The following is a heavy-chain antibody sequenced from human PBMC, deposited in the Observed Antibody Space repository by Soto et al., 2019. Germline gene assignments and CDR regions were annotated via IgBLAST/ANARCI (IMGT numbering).Heavy chain of an antibody. CDR2: ISASTRNT. V-gene: IGHV1-18*01. J-gene: IGHJ2*01. CDR1: GYTFSDYA. Sequence: QVQLVQSGGEVKKPGASVKVSCQASGYTFSDYAITSVRQAPGQGLEWMGWISASTRNTDQAQNFQGRVIMTLDTSTTTAYMELRSLRSDDTAVYYCVRCYCSVGSCYACWHFDLWGRGTLVTVSS. D-gene: IGHD2-15*01. CDR3: VRCYCSVGSCYACWHFDL.